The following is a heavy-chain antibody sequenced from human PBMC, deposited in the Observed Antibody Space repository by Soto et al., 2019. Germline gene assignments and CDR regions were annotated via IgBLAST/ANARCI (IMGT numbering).Heavy chain of an antibody. CDR3: ARVPLGGISGSNPAVGAFDI. V-gene: IGHV1-69*01. J-gene: IGHJ3*02. CDR2: IIPIFGTA. D-gene: IGHD3-22*01. Sequence: QVQLVQSGAEVKKPGSSVKVSCKASGGTFSSYAISWVRQAPGQGLEWMGGIIPIFGTANYAQKFQGRVTITADESTSTAYMELSSLRSEDTAVYYCARVPLGGISGSNPAVGAFDIWGQGTMVTVSS. CDR1: GGTFSSYA.